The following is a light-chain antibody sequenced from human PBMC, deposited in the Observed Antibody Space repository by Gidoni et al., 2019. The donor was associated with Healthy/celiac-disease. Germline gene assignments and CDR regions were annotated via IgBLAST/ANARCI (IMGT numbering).Light chain of an antibody. CDR1: QSISSW. CDR2: KAS. J-gene: IGKJ3*01. Sequence: DIQMTQSPSTLSASVGDRVTITCRASQSISSWLAWYQQKPGKAPKLLIYKASSLESGVPSRFSGSGSGTEFTLTISSLQPDDFATYYCQQYNSYSRSFDPXTKVDIK. V-gene: IGKV1-5*03. CDR3: QQYNSYSRS.